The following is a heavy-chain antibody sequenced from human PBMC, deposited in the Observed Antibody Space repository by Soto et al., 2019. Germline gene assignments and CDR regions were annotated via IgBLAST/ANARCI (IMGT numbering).Heavy chain of an antibody. CDR3: ARLESYDFWSGYPLTEMDV. V-gene: IGHV5-51*01. CDR1: GYSFTSYW. J-gene: IGHJ6*04. CDR2: IYPGDSDT. D-gene: IGHD3-3*01. Sequence: PGESLKISCKGSGYSFTSYWIGWVRQMPGKGLEWMGIIYPGDSDTRYSPSFQGQVTISADKSISTAYLQWSSLKASDTAMYYCARLESYDFWSGYPLTEMDVWGKGTTVTVSS.